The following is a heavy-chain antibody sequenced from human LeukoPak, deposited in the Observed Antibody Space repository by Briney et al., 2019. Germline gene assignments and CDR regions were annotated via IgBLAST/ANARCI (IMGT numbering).Heavy chain of an antibody. J-gene: IGHJ4*02. CDR3: AKAGPGATVSHFDY. D-gene: IGHD4-17*01. CDR1: GFTFSSYG. Sequence: PGGSLRLSCAASGFTFSSYGMHWVRQAPGKGLEWVAFIRYDGSNKYYADSVKGRFTISRDNSKNTLYLQMNSLRAEDTAVYYCAKAGPGATVSHFDYWGQGTLVTVSS. V-gene: IGHV3-30*02. CDR2: IRYDGSNK.